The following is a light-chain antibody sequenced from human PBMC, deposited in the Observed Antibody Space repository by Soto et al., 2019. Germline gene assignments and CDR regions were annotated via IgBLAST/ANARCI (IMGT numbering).Light chain of an antibody. CDR2: DAS. J-gene: IGKJ1*01. CDR3: QQYNSYSRT. Sequence: DIQMTQSPSTLSASVGDRVIFTCRASQSISSWLAWYQQKPGKAPKLLIHDASSLQSGVPSRFSGSGSGTEFTLTISSLQPDDFATYYCQQYNSYSRTFGQGTKVDIK. CDR1: QSISSW. V-gene: IGKV1-5*01.